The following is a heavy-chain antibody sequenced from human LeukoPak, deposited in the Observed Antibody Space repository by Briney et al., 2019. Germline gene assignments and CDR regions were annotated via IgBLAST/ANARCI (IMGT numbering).Heavy chain of an antibody. D-gene: IGHD6-13*01. V-gene: IGHV3-7*01. CDR2: IKQDGSEK. CDR1: GFTFSSYW. Sequence: GGSLRLSCAASGFTFSSYWMSWVRQAPGKGLEWVANIKQDGSEKYYVDSVKGRFTISRDNAKNSLYLQMNSLRAEDTAVYYCARDGQQLVRNAFDIWGQGTMVTVSS. J-gene: IGHJ3*02. CDR3: ARDGQQLVRNAFDI.